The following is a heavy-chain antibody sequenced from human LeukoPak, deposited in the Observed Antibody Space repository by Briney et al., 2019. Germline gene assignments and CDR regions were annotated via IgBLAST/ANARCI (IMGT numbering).Heavy chain of an antibody. V-gene: IGHV1-18*01. Sequence: ASVKVSCKASGYTFIRYAITWVRQAPGQGLEWMGWINPYNDNTNYAQKLQGRVTMTRDTSISTAYMELSRLRSDDTAVYYCARKRPSSGWSGGSNWFDPWGQGTLVTVSS. CDR3: ARKRPSSGWSGGSNWFDP. D-gene: IGHD6-19*01. CDR2: INPYNDNT. CDR1: GYTFIRYA. J-gene: IGHJ5*02.